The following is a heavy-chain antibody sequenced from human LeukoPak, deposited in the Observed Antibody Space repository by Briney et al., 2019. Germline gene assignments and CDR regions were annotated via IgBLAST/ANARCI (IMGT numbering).Heavy chain of an antibody. J-gene: IGHJ4*02. Sequence: VGRIRTKVDSYATTYAASVKGRFTVSRDDSKNTAYLEMNSLKSEDTAVYYCARPSSGFHFWGQGTLVTVSS. D-gene: IGHD3-22*01. V-gene: IGHV3-73*01. CDR2: IRTKVDSYAT. CDR3: ARPSSGFHF.